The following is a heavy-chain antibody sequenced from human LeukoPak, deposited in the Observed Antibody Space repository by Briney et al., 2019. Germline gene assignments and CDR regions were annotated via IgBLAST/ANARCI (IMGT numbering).Heavy chain of an antibody. CDR2: IYYSGST. D-gene: IGHD3-22*01. CDR1: GGSISSGDYY. J-gene: IGHJ4*02. Sequence: SQTLSLTCTVSGGSISSGDYYWSWIRQPPGKGLEWIGYIYYSGSTYYNPSLKSRVTISVDTSKNQFSLKLSSVTAADTAVYYCASLTTYYYDSSGYLNWGQGTLVTVSS. V-gene: IGHV4-30-4*01. CDR3: ASLTTYYYDSSGYLN.